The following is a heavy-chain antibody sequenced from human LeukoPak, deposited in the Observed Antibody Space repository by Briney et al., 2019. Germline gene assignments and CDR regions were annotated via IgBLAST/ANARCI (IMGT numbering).Heavy chain of an antibody. CDR1: GGSFSGYY. D-gene: IGHD3-22*01. V-gene: IGHV4-59*01. CDR3: ARAGSGYYLFDY. CDR2: VYYSGST. Sequence: SETLSLTCSVSGGSFSGYYWSWIRQPPGKGLEWIGYVYYSGSTNYNPSLKSRVTISVDTSKNQFSLKLSSVTAADTVVYYCARAGSGYYLFDYWGQGTLVTVSS. J-gene: IGHJ4*02.